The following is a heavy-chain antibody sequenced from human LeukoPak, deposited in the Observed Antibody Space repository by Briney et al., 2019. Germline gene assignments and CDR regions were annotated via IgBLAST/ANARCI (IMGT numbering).Heavy chain of an antibody. V-gene: IGHV3-23*01. Sequence: GGXXRLSCAASGFTFSIYAMSWVRQAPGKGLQWVSSITSSGDGTYYADSVKGRFTISRDNSENMLYLQMNSLRVEDTAVYFCAKDRPNYYGSNGHYYRRDGDYWGQGTLVTVSS. CDR3: AKDRPNYYGSNGHYYRRDGDY. J-gene: IGHJ4*02. CDR2: ITSSGDGT. D-gene: IGHD3-22*01. CDR1: GFTFSIYA.